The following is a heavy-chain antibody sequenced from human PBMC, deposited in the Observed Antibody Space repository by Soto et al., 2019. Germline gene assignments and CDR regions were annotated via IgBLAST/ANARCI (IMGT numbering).Heavy chain of an antibody. J-gene: IGHJ4*02. V-gene: IGHV4-31*03. Sequence: SETLSLTCTVSGGSISSGGYYWSWIRQHPGKGLEWIGYIYYSGSTYYNPSLMSRVTISVDTSKNQFSLKLSSVTAADTAVYYCARGNVWGSYRSWGQGTLVTVSS. D-gene: IGHD3-16*02. CDR3: ARGNVWGSYRS. CDR1: GGSISSGGYY. CDR2: IYYSGST.